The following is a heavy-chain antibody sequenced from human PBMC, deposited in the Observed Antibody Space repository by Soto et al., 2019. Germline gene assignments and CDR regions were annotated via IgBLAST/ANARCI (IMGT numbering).Heavy chain of an antibody. D-gene: IGHD3-3*01. CDR2: IDPSDSYT. J-gene: IGHJ6*02. Sequence: VESLKISCNGSGYSFTSYWISWVRQMPGKGLEWMGRIDPSDSYTNYSPSFQGHVTISADKSISTAYLQWSSLKASDTAMYYCARLYYDFWSGYPNPHYYYYGMDVWGQGTTVTVSS. CDR3: ARLYYDFWSGYPNPHYYYYGMDV. CDR1: GYSFTSYW. V-gene: IGHV5-10-1*01.